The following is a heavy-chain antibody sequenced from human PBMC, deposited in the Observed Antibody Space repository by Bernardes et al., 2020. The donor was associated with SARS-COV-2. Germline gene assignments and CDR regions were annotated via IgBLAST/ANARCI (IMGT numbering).Heavy chain of an antibody. CDR1: GFTFDNPA. D-gene: IGHD4-17*01. J-gene: IGHJ2*01. CDR3: ATTVVKKGYFDL. Sequence: GGSLRLSCAASGFTFDNPAMSWVRQAPGKGLEWVSSISGSGGKTYHPDSVYYCAKERVSISRDISRNTVYLQINNLTVDDTAVYYCATTVVKKGYFDLWGRGPLVTVAS. CDR2: ISGSGGKT. V-gene: IGHV3-23*01.